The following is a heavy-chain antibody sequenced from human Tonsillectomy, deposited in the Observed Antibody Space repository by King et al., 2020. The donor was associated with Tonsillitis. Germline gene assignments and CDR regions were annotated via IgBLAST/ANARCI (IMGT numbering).Heavy chain of an antibody. D-gene: IGHD4-17*01. J-gene: IGHJ4*02. CDR2: ISIRSTYNI. CDR3: ARDYETYDYGDYEFGY. V-gene: IGHV3-21*01. CDR1: GFTFSNYN. Sequence: VQLVESGGGLVKPGGSLRLSCAASGFTFSNYNMNWVRQTPGKGLEWVSSISIRSTYNIYYADSVKGRFTISRDNAKNSLYLQMNSLRAEDTAVYYCARDYETYDYGDYEFGYWGQGTLVTVSS.